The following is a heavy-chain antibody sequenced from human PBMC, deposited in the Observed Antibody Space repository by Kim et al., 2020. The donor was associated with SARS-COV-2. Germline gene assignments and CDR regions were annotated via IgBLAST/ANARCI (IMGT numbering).Heavy chain of an antibody. CDR3: AREYYYRLDV. V-gene: IGHV3-53*01. CDR1: GFTVASTF. Sequence: GGSLRLSCATSGFTVASTFMNWVRQAPGKGLEWVALINSGGDTRYADSVRGRFTISRDNSKNTLYLQLNSLRLEDTAVYYCAREYYYRLDVWGQGTTVTVSS. D-gene: IGHD3-10*01. J-gene: IGHJ6*02. CDR2: INSGGDT.